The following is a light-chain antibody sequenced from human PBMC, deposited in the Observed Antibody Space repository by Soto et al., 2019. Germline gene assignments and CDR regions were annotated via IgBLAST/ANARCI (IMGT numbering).Light chain of an antibody. V-gene: IGKV1-33*01. CDR3: QQYDDLPAT. J-gene: IGKJ3*01. CDR2: DAS. CDR1: QDISNY. Sequence: DIQMTQSPSSLSAFVGDRVTLTCQASQDISNYLNWYQQKPGKAPTLLIYDASHLKTGVPSRFSGGGSGTDFTFTISSLQPEDIATYYCQQYDDLPATFGPGTKVNI.